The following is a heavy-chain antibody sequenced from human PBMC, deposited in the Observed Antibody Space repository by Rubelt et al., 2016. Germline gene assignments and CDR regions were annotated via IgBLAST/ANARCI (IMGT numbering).Heavy chain of an antibody. CDR3: ARVIWALTPGMDV. V-gene: IGHV3-53*01. D-gene: IGHD3-9*01. J-gene: IGHJ6*02. CDR2: MYSGGST. Sequence: RQAPGKGLEWVSIMYSGGSTYYADSVKGRFTISRDNSKNTLYLQMNTLRADDTAVYYCARVIWALTPGMDVWGQGTTVTVSS.